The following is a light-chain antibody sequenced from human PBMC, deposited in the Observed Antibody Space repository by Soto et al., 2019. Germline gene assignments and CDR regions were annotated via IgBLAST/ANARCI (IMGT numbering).Light chain of an antibody. V-gene: IGLV1-51*01. CDR3: GSWDSCLSAYV. Sequence: QSVLTQPPSVSPAPGQKVTISCSGSSSNIGGNSVSWYQQLPGTAPKLLIYDDNKRPSGIPDRFSGSKSGTSATLGITGFQTGDEADYYCGSWDSCLSAYVFGTGTTVTVL. CDR2: DDN. J-gene: IGLJ1*01. CDR1: SSNIGGNS.